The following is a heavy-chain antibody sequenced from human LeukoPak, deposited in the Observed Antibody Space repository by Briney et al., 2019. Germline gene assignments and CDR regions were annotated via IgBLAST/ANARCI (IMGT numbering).Heavy chain of an antibody. CDR1: GGSFSGYY. Sequence: PSETLSLTCAVYGGSFSGYYWSWIRQPPGKGLEWIGEINHSGSTNYNPSLKSRVTISVDTSKNQFSLKLSSVTAADTAVYYCARVTQLVFNYWGRGTLVTVSS. CDR2: INHSGST. V-gene: IGHV4-34*01. J-gene: IGHJ4*02. CDR3: ARVTQLVFNY. D-gene: IGHD6-6*01.